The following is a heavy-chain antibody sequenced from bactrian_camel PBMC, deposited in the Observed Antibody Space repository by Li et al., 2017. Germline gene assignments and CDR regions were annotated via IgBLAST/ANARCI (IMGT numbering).Heavy chain of an antibody. D-gene: IGHD1*01. CDR1: GRGSAHYC. Sequence: HVQLVESGGGSVQAGGSLRLSCAASGRGSAHYCMGWFRQAPGKQREGVAVIYSFGGSAFYADSVKGRFTISRDSAKSTLYLQMNNLKPEDTAMYYCAASPHGMTVGQALQWLELYKYWGQGTQVTVS. V-gene: IGHV3S54*01. J-gene: IGHJ4*01. CDR3: AASPHGMTVGQALQWLELYKY. CDR2: IYSFGGSA.